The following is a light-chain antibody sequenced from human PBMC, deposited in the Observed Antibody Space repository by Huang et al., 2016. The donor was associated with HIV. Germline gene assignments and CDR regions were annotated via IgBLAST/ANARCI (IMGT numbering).Light chain of an antibody. CDR2: AAS. CDR1: QSVSSN. Sequence: EIVMTQSPATLSVSPGERATLSCRASQSVSSNIAWYQQKPGQAPRLLIYAASTRAPGIPARFSGSGSGTEFTLTISSLQSEDFAVYYCQQYNNWPYTFGQGTKLEIK. V-gene: IGKV3-15*01. CDR3: QQYNNWPYT. J-gene: IGKJ2*01.